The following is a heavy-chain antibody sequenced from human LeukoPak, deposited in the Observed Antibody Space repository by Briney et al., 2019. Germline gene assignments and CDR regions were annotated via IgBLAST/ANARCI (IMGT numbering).Heavy chain of an antibody. CDR3: ARGFVDIVVVPAARTTYYCYYMDV. D-gene: IGHD2-2*03. CDR2: MNPNSGNT. CDR1: GYTFTSYD. J-gene: IGHJ6*03. Sequence: ASVKVSCKASGYTFTSYDINWVRQATGQGLEWMGWMNPNSGNTGYAQKFQGRVTITRNTSISTAYMELSRLRSEDTAVYYCARGFVDIVVVPAARTTYYCYYMDVWGKGTTVTVSS. V-gene: IGHV1-8*03.